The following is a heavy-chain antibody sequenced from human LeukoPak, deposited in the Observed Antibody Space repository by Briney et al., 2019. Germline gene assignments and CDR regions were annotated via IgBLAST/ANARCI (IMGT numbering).Heavy chain of an antibody. Sequence: GGSLRLSCVASGFTFSSYAMTWFRQAPGKGLEWVSSFSGGDGSPYHADSVKGRFTISRDNSKSTLYLQMNSLRAEDTAIYYCAKERDYGPADYWGQGTLVTVSS. D-gene: IGHD4/OR15-4a*01. CDR1: GFTFSSYA. CDR3: AKERDYGPADY. CDR2: FSGGDGSP. V-gene: IGHV3-23*01. J-gene: IGHJ4*02.